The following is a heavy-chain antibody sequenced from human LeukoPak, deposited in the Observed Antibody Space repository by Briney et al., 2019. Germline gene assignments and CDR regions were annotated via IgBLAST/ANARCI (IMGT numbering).Heavy chain of an antibody. D-gene: IGHD4-17*01. CDR1: GFTFSNYW. J-gene: IGHJ4*02. CDR2: IKQDGSEK. V-gene: IGHV3-7*03. CDR3: AIVTTDRPFDY. Sequence: GGSLRLSCAASGFTFSNYWMTWVRQAPGKGPEWVANIKQDGSEKYYLDSVKGRFTISRDNAKNSLYLEMNSLRAEDTAVYYCAIVTTDRPFDYWGQGTLVTVSS.